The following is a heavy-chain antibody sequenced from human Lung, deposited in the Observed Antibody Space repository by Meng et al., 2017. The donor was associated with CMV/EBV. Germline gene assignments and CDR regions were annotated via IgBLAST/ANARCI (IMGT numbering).Heavy chain of an antibody. D-gene: IGHD6-13*01. J-gene: IGHJ6*02. V-gene: IGHV3-43D*03. CDR1: GFIFDDYS. CDR3: AKEYIAAAGTDYYYDMDV. Sequence: SWAAAGFIFDDYSIHVVRQAAGKSEGRGSLISLDGGSTYYPNSLKGRFTISRDNSKKSLYLQMNSMSAEDTALYYCAKEYIAAAGTDYYYDMDVWGQGTXVTVAS. CDR2: ISLDGGST.